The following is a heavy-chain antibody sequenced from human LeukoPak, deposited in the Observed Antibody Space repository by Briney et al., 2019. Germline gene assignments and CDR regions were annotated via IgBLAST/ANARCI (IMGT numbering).Heavy chain of an antibody. V-gene: IGHV3-21*01. CDR1: GFTFSSYS. J-gene: IGHJ4*02. D-gene: IGHD1-26*01. CDR2: ISSSSSYI. Sequence: GGSLRLSCAASGFTFSSYSMNWVRQAPGKGLEWVSSISSSSSYIYYADSVKGRFTISRDNAKNSLYLQMNSLRAEDTAVDYCARAVHGALDYWGQGTLVTVSS. CDR3: ARAVHGALDY.